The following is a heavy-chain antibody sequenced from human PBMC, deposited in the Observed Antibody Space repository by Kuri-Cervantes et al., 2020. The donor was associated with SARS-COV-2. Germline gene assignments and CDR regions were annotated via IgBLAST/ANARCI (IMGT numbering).Heavy chain of an antibody. CDR1: GGSISSHY. J-gene: IGHJ4*02. V-gene: IGHV3-30-3*01. CDR3: ARDRSTHYFDY. Sequence: LSLTCTVSGGSISSHYMTWIRQARGKGLEWVAVISYDGSNKYYADSVKGRFTISRDNSKNTLYLQMNSLRAEDTAVYYCARDRSTHYFDYWGQGTLVTVSS. CDR2: ISYDGSNK.